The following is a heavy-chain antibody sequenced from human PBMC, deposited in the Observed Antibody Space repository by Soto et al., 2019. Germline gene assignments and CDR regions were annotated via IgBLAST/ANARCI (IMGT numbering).Heavy chain of an antibody. V-gene: IGHV3-30*18. Sequence: PGGSLRLSCAASGFTFSSYGMHWVRQAPGKGLEWVAVISYDGSNKYYADSVKGRFTISRDNSKNTLYLQMNSLRAEDTAVYYCAKDMYNWNALLTYWGQGTLVTVSS. D-gene: IGHD1-20*01. CDR2: ISYDGSNK. CDR1: GFTFSSYG. CDR3: AKDMYNWNALLTY. J-gene: IGHJ4*02.